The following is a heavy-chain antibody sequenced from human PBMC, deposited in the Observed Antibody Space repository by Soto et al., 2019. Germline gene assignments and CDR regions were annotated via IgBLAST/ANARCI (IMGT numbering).Heavy chain of an antibody. CDR2: IYYTGST. CDR3: ARHRMATIY. V-gene: IGHV4-39*01. D-gene: IGHD5-12*01. J-gene: IGHJ4*02. CDR1: WGSISNRNYY. Sequence: PSGTLSLTCTVSWGSISNRNYYWGWIRQPTGKGLEWIGYIYYTGSTYYNPSLKSRVTISVDASKTQFYLNLSSVTAADKAVYYCARHRMATIYWGQGALVTVSS.